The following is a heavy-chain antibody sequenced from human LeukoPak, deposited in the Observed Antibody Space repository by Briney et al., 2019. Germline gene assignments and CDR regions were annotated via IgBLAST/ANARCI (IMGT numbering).Heavy chain of an antibody. CDR3: ARGGGSSWAGY. J-gene: IGHJ4*02. V-gene: IGHV4-59*01. CDR1: GGSISSYY. D-gene: IGHD6-13*01. CDR2: IYYSGST. Sequence: PSETLSLTCTVSGGSISSYYWSWIRHPPGKGLEWIGYIYYSGSTNHNPSLKSRVTISVDTSKNQFSLKLSSVTAADTAVYYCARGGGSSWAGYWGQGTLVTVSS.